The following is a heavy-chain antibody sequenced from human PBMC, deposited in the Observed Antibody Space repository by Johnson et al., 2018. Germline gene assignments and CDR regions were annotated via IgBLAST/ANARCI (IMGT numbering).Heavy chain of an antibody. Sequence: EVQLLETGGGLVQPGGSLRLSCAASGFTVSSNYMSWVRQAPGKGLEWVSVIYSGGSTNYADSVKGRFIISRDYSKNRVYLQMNTLGAEDTAVYYCATDDLMEIPAVWGSGATVTVSS. V-gene: IGHV3-66*02. CDR2: IYSGGST. CDR1: GFTVSSNY. CDR3: ATDDLMEIPAV. D-gene: IGHD3-3*01. J-gene: IGHJ6*04.